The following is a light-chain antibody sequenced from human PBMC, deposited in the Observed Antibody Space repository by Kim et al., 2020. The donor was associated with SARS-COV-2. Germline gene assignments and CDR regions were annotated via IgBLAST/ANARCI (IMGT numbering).Light chain of an antibody. CDR1: NLGNKY. CDR2: EDS. Sequence: ELTQPPSVSVSPGQTASISCSGENLGNKYVCWYQQKPGQPPVLVMYEDSKRPSGIPERFSGSNSGNTATLTISGTQAGDEAEDHCQAWGSNINWVFGGGTKLTVL. CDR3: QAWGSNINWV. V-gene: IGLV3-1*01. J-gene: IGLJ3*02.